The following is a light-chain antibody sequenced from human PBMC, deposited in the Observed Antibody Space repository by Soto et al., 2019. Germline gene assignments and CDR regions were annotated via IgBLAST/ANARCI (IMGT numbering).Light chain of an antibody. J-gene: IGKJ1*01. CDR1: QSVSTN. V-gene: IGKV3-20*01. CDR3: QQYGSSPGT. CDR2: GAS. Sequence: VMTQSPATLSVSPGERAALSCRAGQSVSTNLAWYQQKPGQPPRLLIYGASSRATGIPDRFSGSGSGTDFTLTISRLEPEDFAVYYCQQYGSSPGTFGQGTKVDIK.